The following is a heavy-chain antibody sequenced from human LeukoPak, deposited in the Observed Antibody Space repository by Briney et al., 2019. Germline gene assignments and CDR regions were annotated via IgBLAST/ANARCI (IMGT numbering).Heavy chain of an antibody. D-gene: IGHD2-8*01. Sequence: GGSLRLSCAASGFTFSSYGMHWVRQAPGKGLEWVAFIRYDGSNKYYADSVKGRFTISRDNSKNTLYLQMNSLRAEDTAVYYCARDRRVLMVYAPNDYWGQGTLVTVSS. CDR2: IRYDGSNK. CDR1: GFTFSSYG. V-gene: IGHV3-30*02. CDR3: ARDRRVLMVYAPNDY. J-gene: IGHJ4*02.